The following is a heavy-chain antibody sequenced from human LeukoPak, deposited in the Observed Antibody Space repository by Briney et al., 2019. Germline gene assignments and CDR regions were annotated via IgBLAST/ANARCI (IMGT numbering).Heavy chain of an antibody. V-gene: IGHV3-20*04. CDR1: GFTFSRYG. Sequence: PGGSLRLSCAASGFTFSRYGMSWVRQAPGKGLEWVSGINWNGGSTGYADSVKGRFTISRDNAKNSLYLQMNSLRAEDTALYYCARDLGGYDSFDYWGQGTLVTVSS. D-gene: IGHD5-12*01. J-gene: IGHJ4*02. CDR3: ARDLGGYDSFDY. CDR2: INWNGGST.